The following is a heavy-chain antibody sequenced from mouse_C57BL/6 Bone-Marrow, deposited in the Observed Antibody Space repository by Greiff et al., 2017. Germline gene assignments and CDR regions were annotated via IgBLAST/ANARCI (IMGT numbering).Heavy chain of an antibody. J-gene: IGHJ3*01. Sequence: VMLVESGPGLVAPSQSLSITCTVSGFSLTSSGVDWVRQSPGTGLEWLGVIWGVGSTNYNSALKSRLSISKDNSKSQVFLKMNSLQTDDTAMYYCASGLPWFAYWGQGTLVTVSA. V-gene: IGHV2-6*01. CDR1: GFSLTSSG. D-gene: IGHD2-13*01. CDR3: ASGLPWFAY. CDR2: IWGVGST.